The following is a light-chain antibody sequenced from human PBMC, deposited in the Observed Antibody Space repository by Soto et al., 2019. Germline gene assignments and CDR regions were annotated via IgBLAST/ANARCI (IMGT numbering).Light chain of an antibody. V-gene: IGKV3-20*01. J-gene: IGKJ2*03. CDR2: GGS. Sequence: EILLRQSPGTLSLSPGETATLSCRASQSVTSTYLAWYQQRPGQSPRLIIYGGSTRATGFPDRFSGGGSGTDFTLTISRLEPEDSAVYYCHCQQFDSSRIYSFGQGTKLEI. CDR1: QSVTSTY. CDR3: QQFDSSRIYS.